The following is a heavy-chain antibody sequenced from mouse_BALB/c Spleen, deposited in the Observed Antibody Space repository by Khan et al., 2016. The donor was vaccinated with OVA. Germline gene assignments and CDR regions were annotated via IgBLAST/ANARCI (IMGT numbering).Heavy chain of an antibody. Sequence: EVELVESGGGLVQPGGSRKLSCAASGFTFSSFGMHWVRQAPKKGLEWVAYISSGSSTIYYVDTVRGRFTISRESPKNTLFLQMTSLRSEDTAMYYCARSGDNFHWYFDVWGAGTSVTVSS. CDR1: GFTFSSFG. V-gene: IGHV5-17*02. CDR3: ARSGDNFHWYFDV. D-gene: IGHD1-3*01. J-gene: IGHJ1*01. CDR2: ISSGSSTI.